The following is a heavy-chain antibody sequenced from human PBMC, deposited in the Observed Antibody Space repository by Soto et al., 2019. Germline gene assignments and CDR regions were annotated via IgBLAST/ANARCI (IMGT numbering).Heavy chain of an antibody. CDR2: IDPSDSYT. CDR1: GYSFTSYW. Sequence: PGESLKISCKGSGYSFTSYWISWVRQMPGKGLEWMGRIDPSDSYTNYSPSFQGHVTISADKSISTAYLQWSSLKASDTAMYYCARSYYDFHYYYYDGMDVWGQGTTVTVSS. J-gene: IGHJ6*02. V-gene: IGHV5-10-1*01. D-gene: IGHD3-3*01. CDR3: ARSYYDFHYYYYDGMDV.